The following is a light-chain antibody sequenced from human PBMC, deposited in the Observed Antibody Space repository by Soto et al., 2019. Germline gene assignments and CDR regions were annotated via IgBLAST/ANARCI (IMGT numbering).Light chain of an antibody. J-gene: IGKJ1*01. CDR2: AAS. CDR3: QKYNSVWT. CDR1: RSISNF. Sequence: DIQLTHSPSSLSASLGDRVTITCRASRSISNFSSWHQQKPEKVPNLLIYAASILQAGVSSRCSGSGSGTDFTLTISSLQPEDVAAYYCQKYNSVWTFGQGTKVDIK. V-gene: IGKV1-27*01.